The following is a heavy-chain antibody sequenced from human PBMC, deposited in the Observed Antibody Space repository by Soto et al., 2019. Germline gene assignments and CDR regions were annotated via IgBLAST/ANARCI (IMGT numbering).Heavy chain of an antibody. D-gene: IGHD2-8*01. CDR2: IIPVVGTT. J-gene: IGHJ4*02. CDR1: GDTFTTNS. Sequence: QVQLVQSGAEVKKPGSSVKVSCKASGDTFTTNSLNWVRQAPGQGLEWMGGIIPVVGTTKYAQKYQDRVTITGDKSTNTAYMELSSLRSVDTAVYYCARGLLYATTYFDYWGQGTPVTVSS. CDR3: ARGLLYATTYFDY. V-gene: IGHV1-69*06.